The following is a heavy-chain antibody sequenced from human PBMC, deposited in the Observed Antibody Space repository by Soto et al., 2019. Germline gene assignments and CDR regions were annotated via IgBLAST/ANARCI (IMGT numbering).Heavy chain of an antibody. D-gene: IGHD3-3*01. CDR1: GYTFTGYY. J-gene: IGHJ4*02. Sequence: GASVKVSCKASGYTFTGYYMHWVRQAPGQGLEWMGWINPNSGGTNYAQRFQGWVTMTRDTSISTAYMELSRLRSADTAVYFCARDFAYFDSWGQGTLVTVSS. CDR2: INPNSGGT. CDR3: ARDFAYFDS. V-gene: IGHV1-2*04.